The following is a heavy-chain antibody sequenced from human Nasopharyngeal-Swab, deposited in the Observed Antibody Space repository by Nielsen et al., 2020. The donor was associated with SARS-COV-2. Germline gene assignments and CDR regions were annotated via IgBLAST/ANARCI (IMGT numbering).Heavy chain of an antibody. CDR3: AKSGVRGVIRYAFDI. Sequence: WIRQPPGKGLEWVAVIWYDGSNKYYADSVKGRFTISRDNSKNTLYLQMNSLRAEDTAVYYCAKSGVRGVIRYAFDIWGQGTMVTVSS. CDR2: IWYDGSNK. D-gene: IGHD3-10*01. V-gene: IGHV3-33*06. J-gene: IGHJ3*02.